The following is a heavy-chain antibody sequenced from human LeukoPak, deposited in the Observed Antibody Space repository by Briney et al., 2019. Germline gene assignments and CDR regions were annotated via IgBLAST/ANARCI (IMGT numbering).Heavy chain of an antibody. CDR1: GGSFSGYY. CDR3: ARVGYDSSGYYPY. J-gene: IGHJ4*02. V-gene: IGHV4-34*01. D-gene: IGHD3-22*01. Sequence: PSETLSLTCAVYGGSFSGYYWSWIRQPPVKGLEWIGEINHSGSTNYNPSLKSRVTISVDTSKNQFSLKLSSVTAADTAVYYCARVGYDSSGYYPYWGQGTLVTVSS. CDR2: INHSGST.